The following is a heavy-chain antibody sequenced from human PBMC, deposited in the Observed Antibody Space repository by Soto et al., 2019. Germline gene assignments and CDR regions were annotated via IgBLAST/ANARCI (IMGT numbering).Heavy chain of an antibody. V-gene: IGHV3-33*01. CDR1: GFTFSSYG. D-gene: IGHD5-18*01. J-gene: IGHJ6*02. CDR3: ARAPTGRGYSYGYYYYYGMDV. Sequence: PGGSLRLSCAASGFTFSSYGMHWVRQAPGKGLEWVAVIWYDGSNKYYADSVKGRFTISRDNSKNTLYLQMNSLSAEDTAVYYCARAPTGRGYSYGYYYYYGMDVWGQGTTVTVSS. CDR2: IWYDGSNK.